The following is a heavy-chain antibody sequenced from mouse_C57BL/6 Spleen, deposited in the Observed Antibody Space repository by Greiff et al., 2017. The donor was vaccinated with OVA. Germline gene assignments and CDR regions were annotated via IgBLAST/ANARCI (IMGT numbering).Heavy chain of an antibody. J-gene: IGHJ3*01. Sequence: QVQLQQPGAELVKPGASVKLSCKASGYTFTSYWMQWVKQRPGQGLEWIGEIDPSDSYTNYNQKFKGKATLTVDTSSSTAYMQLSSLTSEDSVVYYCARRGYGSGAWFAYWGQGTLVTVSA. V-gene: IGHV1-50*01. D-gene: IGHD1-1*01. CDR2: IDPSDSYT. CDR1: GYTFTSYW. CDR3: ARRGYGSGAWFAY.